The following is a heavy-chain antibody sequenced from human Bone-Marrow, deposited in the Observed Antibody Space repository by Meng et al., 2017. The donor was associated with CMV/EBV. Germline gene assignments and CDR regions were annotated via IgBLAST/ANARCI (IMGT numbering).Heavy chain of an antibody. CDR2: IYSGGST. Sequence: GGSLRFSCEASGFTVSSNYMSWVRQAPGKGLEWVSVIYSGGSTYYADSVKGRFTISRDNSKNTLYLQMNSLRAEDTAVYYCARAPELAGYGMDVWGQGTTVTVSS. V-gene: IGHV3-53*01. CDR1: GFTVSSNY. D-gene: IGHD6-13*01. CDR3: ARAPELAGYGMDV. J-gene: IGHJ6*02.